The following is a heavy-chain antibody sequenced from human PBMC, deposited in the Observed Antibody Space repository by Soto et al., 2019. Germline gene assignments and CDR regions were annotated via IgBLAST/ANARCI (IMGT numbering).Heavy chain of an antibody. CDR1: SGSISTNNW. CDR3: ATGGSYGSSTGCLYWYLEL. D-gene: IGHD2-2*01. Sequence: QVQLQESGPGLVKPSGTLSLTCAVSSGSISTNNWWSWVRQPPGKGLEWIGEIHHSGTTNYNPSLKSRVTMSVDKSKNQFSLKLNPVTAADTAVYYCATGGSYGSSTGCLYWYLELWGRGTLVSVSS. J-gene: IGHJ2*01. CDR2: IHHSGTT. V-gene: IGHV4-4*02.